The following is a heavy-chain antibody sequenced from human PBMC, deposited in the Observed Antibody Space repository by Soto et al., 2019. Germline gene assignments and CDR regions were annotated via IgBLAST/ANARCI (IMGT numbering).Heavy chain of an antibody. V-gene: IGHV3-23*01. CDR3: AKEKASGYYLHWFDP. Sequence: GSLRLSCPASVFTFRSYAMSWVRQAPGKGLEWVSAISGSGGSTYYADSVKGRFTISRDNSKNTLYLQMNSLRAEDTAVYYCAKEKASGYYLHWFDPWGQGTLVTVSS. CDR1: VFTFRSYA. J-gene: IGHJ5*02. D-gene: IGHD3-22*01. CDR2: ISGSGGST.